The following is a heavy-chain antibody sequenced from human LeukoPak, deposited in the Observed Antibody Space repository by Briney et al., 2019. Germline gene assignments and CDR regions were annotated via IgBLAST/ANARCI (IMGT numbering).Heavy chain of an antibody. CDR3: ARAGDILTAYYFDY. Sequence: GASVKVSCKASGYTFTSYGISWVRQAPGQGLEWMGWIKPNSGGTNYAQKFQGWVTMTRDTSTSTAYMELSRLRSDDTAVYYCARAGDILTAYYFDYWGQGTLVTVSS. V-gene: IGHV1-2*04. J-gene: IGHJ4*02. CDR1: GYTFTSYG. D-gene: IGHD3-9*01. CDR2: IKPNSGGT.